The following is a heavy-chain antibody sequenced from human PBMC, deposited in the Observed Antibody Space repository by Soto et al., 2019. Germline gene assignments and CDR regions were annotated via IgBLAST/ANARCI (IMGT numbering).Heavy chain of an antibody. CDR1: GYTFTHYG. CDR2: ISAYNGNT. J-gene: IGHJ4*02. D-gene: IGHD1-1*01. CDR3: ARDVPASGLASLDY. V-gene: IGHV1-18*01. Sequence: QVQLVQSGAEVKKPGASVKVSCKASGYTFTHYGISWVRQAPGQGLEWMGWISAYNGNTNFARRFQGRVTMTTDTSSSTADMELRRLTSDDTAVYFCARDVPASGLASLDYWGQGTRVTVSS.